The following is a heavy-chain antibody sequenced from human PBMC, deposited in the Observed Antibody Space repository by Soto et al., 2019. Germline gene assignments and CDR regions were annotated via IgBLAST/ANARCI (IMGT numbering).Heavy chain of an antibody. J-gene: IGHJ4*02. V-gene: IGHV4-31*03. CDR1: GGSISSCGYY. Sequence: SETLSLTCTVSGGSISSCGYYWSWIRQHPGKGLEWIGYIYYSGSTYYNPSLKSRVTISVDTSKNQFSLKLSSVTAADTAVYYCASKKPSIAPFDYWGQGTLVTVSS. CDR2: IYYSGST. CDR3: ASKKPSIAPFDY.